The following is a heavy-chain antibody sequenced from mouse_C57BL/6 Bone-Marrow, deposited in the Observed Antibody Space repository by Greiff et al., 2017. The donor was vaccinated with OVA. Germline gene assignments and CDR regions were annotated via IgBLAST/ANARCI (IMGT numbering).Heavy chain of an antibody. Sequence: QVQLQQSGPELVKPGASVKISCKASGYAFSSSWMNWVKQRHGKGLEWIGRIYPGDGDTNYNGKFKGKATLTADKSSSTAYMQLSSLTSEDSAVYFDARHEDGYYASYFDYWGQGTTLTVSS. CDR1: GYAFSSSW. CDR3: ARHEDGYYASYFDY. V-gene: IGHV1-82*01. J-gene: IGHJ2*01. CDR2: IYPGDGDT. D-gene: IGHD2-3*01.